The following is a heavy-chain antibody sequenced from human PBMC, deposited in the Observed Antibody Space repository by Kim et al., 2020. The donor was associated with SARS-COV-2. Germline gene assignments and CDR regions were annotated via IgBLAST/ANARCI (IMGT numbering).Heavy chain of an antibody. Sequence: SVKVSCKASGGTFSSYAISWVRQAPGQGFEWMGRIIPILGIANYAQKFQGRVTITADKSTSTAYMELSSLRSEDTAVYYCARGSYYGSGSYSLFYYYGMDVWGQGTTVTVSS. CDR2: IIPILGIA. D-gene: IGHD3-10*01. J-gene: IGHJ6*02. V-gene: IGHV1-69*04. CDR3: ARGSYYGSGSYSLFYYYGMDV. CDR1: GGTFSSYA.